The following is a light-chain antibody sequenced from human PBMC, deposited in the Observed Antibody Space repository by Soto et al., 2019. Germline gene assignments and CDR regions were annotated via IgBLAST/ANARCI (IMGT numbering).Light chain of an antibody. J-gene: IGLJ1*01. CDR1: SSDVGAYNY. CDR2: EVT. Sequence: QSALTQPPSASGSPGQSVAISCTGTSSDVGAYNYVSWYQQHPGKAPKLMIYEVTKRPSGVPDRFSGSKSGNTASLTVSGLQPEDEAYYYCSSYAGSNYVFGTGTKVTVL. V-gene: IGLV2-8*01. CDR3: SSYAGSNYV.